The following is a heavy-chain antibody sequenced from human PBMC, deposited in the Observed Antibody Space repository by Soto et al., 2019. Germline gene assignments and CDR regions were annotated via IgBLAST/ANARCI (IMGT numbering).Heavy chain of an antibody. D-gene: IGHD1-26*01. J-gene: IGHJ6*02. CDR3: AKGGAIVAAGTRVYLYNARDV. Sequence: QVQLVQSGTEVKRPGDSVKVSCKASGYTFTGYYVHWVRQAPGQGLELMGWINPNSGDTYLAQRFQGRVTMNRDTSIGTAYMELRGLTSDDTAEYYCAKGGAIVAAGTRVYLYNARDVWGQGTTVTVSS. V-gene: IGHV1-2*02. CDR2: INPNSGDT. CDR1: GYTFTGYY.